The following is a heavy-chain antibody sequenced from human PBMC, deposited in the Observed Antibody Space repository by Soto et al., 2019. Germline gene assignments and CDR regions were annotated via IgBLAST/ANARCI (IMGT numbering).Heavy chain of an antibody. CDR1: GFTFSSYW. CDR3: ARVGYSYGSLEY. CDR2: INSDGSST. Sequence: GGSLRLSCAASGFTFSSYWMHWLRQAPGKGLVWVSRINSDGSSTSYADSVKGRFTISRDNAKNTLYLQMNSLRAEDTAVYYCARVGYSYGSLEYWGQGTLVTVSS. V-gene: IGHV3-74*01. D-gene: IGHD5-18*01. J-gene: IGHJ4*02.